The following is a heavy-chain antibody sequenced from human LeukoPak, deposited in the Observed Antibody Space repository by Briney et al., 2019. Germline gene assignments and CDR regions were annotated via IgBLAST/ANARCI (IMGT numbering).Heavy chain of an antibody. V-gene: IGHV3-30*02. Sequence: GGSLRLSCEASGFTFDTYGMHWVRQAPGKGLEWVAFIPYHGSKEYYVDSVKGRFTISRDNSKNTLYLQMNSLRAEDTAAYYCAKIRGSTMTVTNILIDYWGQGTLVTVSS. CDR2: IPYHGSKE. CDR3: AKIRGSTMTVTNILIDY. CDR1: GFTFDTYG. D-gene: IGHD3-22*01. J-gene: IGHJ4*02.